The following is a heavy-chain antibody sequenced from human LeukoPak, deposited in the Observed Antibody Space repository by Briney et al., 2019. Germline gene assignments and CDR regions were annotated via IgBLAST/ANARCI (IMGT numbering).Heavy chain of an antibody. CDR3: ARNPANDYGGNDQDY. CDR1: GYTFTSYD. Sequence: GASVKVSCKASGYTFTSYDINWVRQATGQGLEWMGWMNPNSGNTGYAQKFQGRVTMTRNTSISTACMELSSLRSEDTAVYYCARNPANDYGGNDQDYWGQGTLVTVSS. D-gene: IGHD4-23*01. CDR2: MNPNSGNT. V-gene: IGHV1-8*01. J-gene: IGHJ4*02.